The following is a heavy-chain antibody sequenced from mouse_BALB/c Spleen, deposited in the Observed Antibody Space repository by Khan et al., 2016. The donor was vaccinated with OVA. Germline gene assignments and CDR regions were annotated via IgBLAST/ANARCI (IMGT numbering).Heavy chain of an antibody. D-gene: IGHD2-1*01. Sequence: EVQLQESGAELVKPGASVNLSCSASGFNIKDTYIHWVKQRPEQGLEWIGRIDPPNDDSKFGPKFQDKATLPADTSSNTAYLQLTSLTSEDTAVYYCDTLYGNPFAYWGQGTLVSVSA. J-gene: IGHJ3*01. CDR3: DTLYGNPFAY. V-gene: IGHV14-3*02. CDR2: IDPPNDDS. CDR1: GFNIKDTY.